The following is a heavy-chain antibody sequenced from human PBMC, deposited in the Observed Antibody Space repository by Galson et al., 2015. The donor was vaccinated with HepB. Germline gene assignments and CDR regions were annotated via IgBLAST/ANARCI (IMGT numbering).Heavy chain of an antibody. D-gene: IGHD2-15*01. CDR1: GGSFSGYY. CDR2: INHSGST. V-gene: IGHV4-34*01. CDR3: ARAYRRCSGGSCHNDY. Sequence: SETLSLTCAVYGGSFSGYYWSWIRQPPGKGLEWIGEINHSGSTNYNPSLKSRVTISVDTSKNQFSLKLSSVTAADTAVYYCARAYRRCSGGSCHNDYWGQGTLVTVSS. J-gene: IGHJ4*02.